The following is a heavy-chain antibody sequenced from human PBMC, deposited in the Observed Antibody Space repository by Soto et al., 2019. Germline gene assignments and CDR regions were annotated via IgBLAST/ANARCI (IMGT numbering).Heavy chain of an antibody. CDR2: IYPGDSDT. CDR1: GYSVTSLW. D-gene: IGHD4-17*01. J-gene: IGHJ6*02. V-gene: IGHV5-51*01. CDR3: ARHLRRTTVSTKPYYYTDIYV. Sequence: PGEALKISGKGSGYSVTSLWICRVRQMAGKSLEWMGIIYPGDSDTRYNPSFQGQVTISADKSISTAYLQWSSLKASDTAMYYCARHLRRTTVSTKPYYYTDIYVRALRTAVTVS.